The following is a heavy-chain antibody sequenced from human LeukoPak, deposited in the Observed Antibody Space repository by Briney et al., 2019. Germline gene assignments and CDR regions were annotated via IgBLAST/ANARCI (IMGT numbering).Heavy chain of an antibody. CDR2: ISSSGSTI. J-gene: IGHJ4*02. V-gene: IGHV3-48*03. D-gene: IGHD2-15*01. CDR3: ARGVVVAANDY. CDR1: GFTFSSYE. Sequence: GGSLRLSCAASGFTFSSYEMNWVRQAPGKGLEWVSYISSSGSTICYADSVKGRFTISRDNAKNSLYLQMNSLRAEDTAVYYCARGVVVAANDYWGQGTLVTVSS.